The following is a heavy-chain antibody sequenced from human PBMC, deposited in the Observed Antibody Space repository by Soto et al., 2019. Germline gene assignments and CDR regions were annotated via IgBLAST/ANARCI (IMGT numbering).Heavy chain of an antibody. Sequence: QVQLVQSGAEVKKPGASVKVSCKASGYTFTSYGISWVRQAPGQGLEWMGWISAYNGNTNYAQKLQGRVTITTDTSTSTDYMELSSLRSDDTAVYYCARDREWLITFGGVTYAFDIWGQGTMVTVSS. CDR2: ISAYNGNT. CDR1: GYTFTSYG. V-gene: IGHV1-18*01. D-gene: IGHD3-16*01. J-gene: IGHJ3*02. CDR3: ARDREWLITFGGVTYAFDI.